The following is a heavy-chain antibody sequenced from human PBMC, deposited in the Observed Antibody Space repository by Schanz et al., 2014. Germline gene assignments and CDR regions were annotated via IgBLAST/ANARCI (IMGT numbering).Heavy chain of an antibody. J-gene: IGHJ6*02. V-gene: IGHV3-33*06. CDR2: IWSDGSTK. Sequence: QAQLMESGGGVVQPGRSLRLSCAASGFAFSVYGMHWVRQAPGKGPEWVAVIWSDGSTKYYADSVKGRFTISRDNSENTLYLQMNSLSADDTAVFYCAKGMGYCSGGTCYDYYYYGLDVWGQGTTVTVSS. D-gene: IGHD2-15*01. CDR3: AKGMGYCSGGTCYDYYYYGLDV. CDR1: GFAFSVYG.